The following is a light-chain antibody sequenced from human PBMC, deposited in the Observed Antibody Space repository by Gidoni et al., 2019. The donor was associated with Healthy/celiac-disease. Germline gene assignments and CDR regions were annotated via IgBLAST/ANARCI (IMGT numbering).Light chain of an antibody. V-gene: IGKV3-20*01. CDR1: QSVSSSY. CDR2: GAS. Sequence: EIVLTQYPGTLSLSPGERPTLSCRASQSVSSSYLAWYQQKPGQAPRLLIYGASSRATGIPDRFSGSGSGTDFTLTISRLEPEDFAVYYCQQYGSPPLTFGGGTKVEIK. J-gene: IGKJ4*01. CDR3: QQYGSPPLT.